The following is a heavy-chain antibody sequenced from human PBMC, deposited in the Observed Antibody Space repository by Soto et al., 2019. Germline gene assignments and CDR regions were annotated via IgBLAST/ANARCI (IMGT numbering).Heavy chain of an antibody. D-gene: IGHD5-12*01. CDR1: GVSISSYY. CDR3: ARAGHDIVTTIEEYYFDY. Sequence: SETLSLTCTVSGVSISSYYWSWIRQPPGKGLEWIGYIYYCGSTNYNPSLKSRVTISVDTSKNQFSLKLSSVTAADTAVYYCARAGHDIVTTIEEYYFDYWGQGTLVTVSS. CDR2: IYYCGST. V-gene: IGHV4-59*01. J-gene: IGHJ4*02.